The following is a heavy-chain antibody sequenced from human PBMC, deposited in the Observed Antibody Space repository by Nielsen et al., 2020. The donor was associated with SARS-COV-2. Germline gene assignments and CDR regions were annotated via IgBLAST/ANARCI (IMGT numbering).Heavy chain of an antibody. D-gene: IGHD4-23*01. V-gene: IGHV4-59*02. CDR3: ARVDYGGNEYFQH. CDR1: GASVSAYD. Sequence: SETLSLTCSVSGASVSAYDWTWIRQSPGKGLECIGKIYYSGSTYYNPSLKSRVTISVDTSKNQFSLKLSSVTAADTAVYYCARVDYGGNEYFQHWGQGTLVTVSS. CDR2: IYYSGST. J-gene: IGHJ1*01.